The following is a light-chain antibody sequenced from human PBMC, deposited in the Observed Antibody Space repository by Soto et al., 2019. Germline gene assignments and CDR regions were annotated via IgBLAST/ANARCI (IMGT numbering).Light chain of an antibody. CDR2: TNN. V-gene: IGLV1-44*01. CDR1: SSNIGSHT. J-gene: IGLJ2*01. CDR3: AAWDDSLNGLL. Sequence: QSVLTQPPSASGTPGQRVTISCSGSSSNIGSHTVNWYQQLPGTAPNLLIYTNNQRPSGVPDRFSGSKSGTSASLAISGLQSEDEADYYCAAWDDSLNGLLFGGGTKLTVL.